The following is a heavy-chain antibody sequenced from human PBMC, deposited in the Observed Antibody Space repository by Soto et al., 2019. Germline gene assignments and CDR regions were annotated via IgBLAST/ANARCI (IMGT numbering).Heavy chain of an antibody. CDR2: IYWDDDQ. D-gene: IGHD4-17*01. Sequence: QITLKESGPPLVRPAQTLTLTCAFSGFSLTTTSMGVAWIRQPPGKALEWLALIYWDDDQRYSPSLKDRLTISKYTSRSRVVLTISNMNPEDTGTYFCAHAGDYDLLSFDHWGPGTLVTVSS. J-gene: IGHJ4*02. CDR1: GFSLTTTSMG. CDR3: AHAGDYDLLSFDH. V-gene: IGHV2-5*02.